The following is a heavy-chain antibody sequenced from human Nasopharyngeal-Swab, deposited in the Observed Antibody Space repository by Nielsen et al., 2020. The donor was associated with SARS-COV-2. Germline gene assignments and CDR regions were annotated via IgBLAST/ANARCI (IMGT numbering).Heavy chain of an antibody. Sequence: VRQAPGKGLERVSSISSSSSYIYYADSVKGRFTISRDNAKNSLYLQMNSLRAEDTAVYYCARAGGAYCGGDCYYYYGMDVWGQGTTVTVSS. V-gene: IGHV3-21*01. D-gene: IGHD2-21*02. CDR3: ARAGGAYCGGDCYYYYGMDV. J-gene: IGHJ6*02. CDR2: ISSSSSYI.